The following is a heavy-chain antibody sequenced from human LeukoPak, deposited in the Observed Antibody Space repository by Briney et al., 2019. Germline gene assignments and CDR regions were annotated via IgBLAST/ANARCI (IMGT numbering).Heavy chain of an antibody. CDR2: INPNSGGT. CDR1: GYTFTDYY. J-gene: IGHJ4*02. V-gene: IGHV1-2*02. CDR3: SREDY. Sequence: ASVPVSCKASGYTFTDYYLHWVRQAPGQGLEWVGWINPNSGGTNYAQKFQGRVTMTRDTSISTVYMELSRLRSDDTAVYYCSREDYWGQGTLVTVCS.